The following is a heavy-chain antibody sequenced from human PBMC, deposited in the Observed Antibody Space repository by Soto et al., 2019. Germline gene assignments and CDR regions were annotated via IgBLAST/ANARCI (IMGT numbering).Heavy chain of an antibody. D-gene: IGHD1-1*01. CDR3: SGGVEDAF. J-gene: IGHJ4*02. CDR2: TNQDGSEK. Sequence: EVHLVESGGGLVQTGGSLRLSCAISESTISRDWMNWVRQAPGKGLEWVAHTNQDGSEKYYADSVKGRFTIFRDNAKKSLYLQMNSLGAGDTAIYYCSGGVEDAFWAQGTLVTVSS. CDR1: ESTISRDW. V-gene: IGHV3-7*01.